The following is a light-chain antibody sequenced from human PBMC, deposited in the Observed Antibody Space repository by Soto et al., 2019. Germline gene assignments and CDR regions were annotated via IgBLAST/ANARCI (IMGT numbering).Light chain of an antibody. V-gene: IGLV1-40*01. J-gene: IGLJ3*02. Sequence: QSVRTQPPSVSGAPGQRVTISCTGSSSNIGAGYDVHWYQQLPGTAPKLLFYGNSNRPSGVPDRFSGSKSGTSASLAITGLQDEDEADYYCQSYDSSLSGWVFGGGTKLTVL. CDR3: QSYDSSLSGWV. CDR1: SSNIGAGYD. CDR2: GNS.